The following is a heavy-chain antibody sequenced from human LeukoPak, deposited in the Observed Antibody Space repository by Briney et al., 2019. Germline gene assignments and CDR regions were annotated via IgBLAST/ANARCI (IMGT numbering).Heavy chain of an antibody. Sequence: PGGSLRLSCAASGFAFSSYSMDWVRQAPGKGLELVSYISSNSRTTYYADSVKGRFTISRDNAKNSLYLQMNSLRAEDTAVYYCAKDGRSSSWSPPYWYFDLWGRGTLVTVSS. D-gene: IGHD6-13*01. V-gene: IGHV3-48*04. J-gene: IGHJ2*01. CDR2: ISSNSRTT. CDR1: GFAFSSYS. CDR3: AKDGRSSSWSPPYWYFDL.